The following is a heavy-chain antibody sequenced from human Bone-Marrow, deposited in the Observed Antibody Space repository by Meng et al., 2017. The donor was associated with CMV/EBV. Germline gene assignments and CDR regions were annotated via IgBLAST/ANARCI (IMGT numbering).Heavy chain of an antibody. CDR2: INSDGSST. Sequence: GGSLRLSCAASGFTFSSYWMHWVRRAPGKGLVWVSRINSDGSSTSYADSVKGRFTISRDNAKNTLYLQMNSLRAEDTAVYYCARDDCSSTSCYEAAFDIWGQGTMVTVSS. CDR1: GFTFSSYW. V-gene: IGHV3-74*01. CDR3: ARDDCSSTSCYEAAFDI. J-gene: IGHJ3*02. D-gene: IGHD2-2*01.